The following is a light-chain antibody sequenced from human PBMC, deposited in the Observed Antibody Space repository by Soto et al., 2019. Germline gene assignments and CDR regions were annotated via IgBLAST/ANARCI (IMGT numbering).Light chain of an antibody. CDR2: NNY. J-gene: IGLJ2*01. CDR3: ASWDDSLKNVL. V-gene: IGLV1-44*01. CDR1: SSNIGSNV. Sequence: QAVVTQPPSVSGTPGQRVTISCSGSSSNIGSNVVSWYQQLPGAAPKLLIYNNYQRPSGVPDRFSGSKSGTSASLAISGLQSEDEADYYCASWDDSLKNVLFGGGTKLTVL.